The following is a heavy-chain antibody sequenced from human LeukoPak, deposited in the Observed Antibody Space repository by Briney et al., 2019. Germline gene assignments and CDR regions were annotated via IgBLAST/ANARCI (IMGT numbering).Heavy chain of an antibody. Sequence: SETLSLTCTVSGGSISSSSYYWGWIRQPPGKGLEWIGSIYYSGSTYYNPSLKSRVTISVDTSKNQFSLKLSSVTAADTAVYYCARHLDWLILGPMVDYWGQGTLVTVS. CDR2: IYYSGST. V-gene: IGHV4-39*01. CDR1: GGSISSSSYY. CDR3: ARHLDWLILGPMVDY. J-gene: IGHJ4*02. D-gene: IGHD3-3*01.